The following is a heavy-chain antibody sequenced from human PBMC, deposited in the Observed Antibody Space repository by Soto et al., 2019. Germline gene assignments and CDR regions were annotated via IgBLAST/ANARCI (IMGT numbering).Heavy chain of an antibody. Sequence: QVQLQESGPGLVKPSETLSLTCTVSGDSISSYYWTWIRQPPGAGLEWIGYIYDSGRTYYNPTLKSRVTISVDTSKNQFSRRRSSVSAADTAVYYWARGTIPYYYYGMDVWGQGATVTVSS. V-gene: IGHV4-59*01. CDR2: IYDSGRT. D-gene: IGHD3-10*01. J-gene: IGHJ6*02. CDR1: GDSISSYY. CDR3: ARGTIPYYYYGMDV.